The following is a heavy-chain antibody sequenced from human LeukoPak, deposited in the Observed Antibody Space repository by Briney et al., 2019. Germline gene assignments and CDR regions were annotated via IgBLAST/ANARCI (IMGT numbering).Heavy chain of an antibody. CDR3: ARDLRGDIVVVPAAIPIDY. J-gene: IGHJ4*02. CDR2: ISYDGSNK. V-gene: IGHV3-30*03. CDR1: GFTFSSYG. D-gene: IGHD2-2*01. Sequence: GGSLRLSCAASGFTFSSYGMHWVRQAPGKGLEWVAVISYDGSNKYFADSVKGRFTISRDNAKNSLYLQMNSLRAEDTAVYYCARDLRGDIVVVPAAIPIDYWGQGTLVTVSS.